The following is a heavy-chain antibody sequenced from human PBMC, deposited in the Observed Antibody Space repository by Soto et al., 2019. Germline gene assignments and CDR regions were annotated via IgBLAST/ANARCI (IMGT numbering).Heavy chain of an antibody. CDR1: GFTFNRNA. Sequence: PGGSLRLSCAGSGFTFNRNAMSWVRQAPGKGLEWVSGITGNSAFTYYADSVKGRFIISRDNSKNTLYLQINTLRVEDTAVYYCAKNRDYDYDAFDVWGQGTVVT. J-gene: IGHJ3*01. V-gene: IGHV3-23*01. CDR3: AKNRDYDYDAFDV. D-gene: IGHD3-16*01. CDR2: ITGNSAFT.